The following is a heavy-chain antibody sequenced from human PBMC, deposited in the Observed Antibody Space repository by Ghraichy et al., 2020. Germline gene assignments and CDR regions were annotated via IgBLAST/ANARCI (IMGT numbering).Heavy chain of an antibody. CDR1: GASVGSNSFY. D-gene: IGHD1-26*01. V-gene: IGHV4-39*01. J-gene: IGHJ5*02. CDR3: ARRFGYSGSCDP. CDR2: VFHNGNP. Sequence: SETLSLTCSVSGASVGSNSFYWAWIRQPPGKGLEWIVRVFHNGNPYYIPSLNSRVTISVDTSNNQFSLKLNSVTAADTAVYFCARRFGYSGSCDPWGQGTLVTVSS.